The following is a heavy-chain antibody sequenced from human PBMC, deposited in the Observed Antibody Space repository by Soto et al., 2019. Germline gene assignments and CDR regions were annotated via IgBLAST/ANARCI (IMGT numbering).Heavy chain of an antibody. V-gene: IGHV3-23*01. CDR1: GFTFSSFA. J-gene: IGHJ5*02. Sequence: GGSLRLSCAASGFTFSSFAMSWVRQAPGKGLEWVSAITGSGDATFYADSVRGRFTISRDDSKNTLYLQMNSLGAEDTALYYCASGLVGYCSSSSCHAYRFDPWGQGTLVTVSS. D-gene: IGHD2-2*01. CDR3: ASGLVGYCSSSSCHAYRFDP. CDR2: ITGSGDAT.